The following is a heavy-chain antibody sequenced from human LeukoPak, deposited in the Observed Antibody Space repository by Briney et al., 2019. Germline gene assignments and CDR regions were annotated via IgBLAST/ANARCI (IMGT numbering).Heavy chain of an antibody. CDR1: GFTFSSYA. CDR3: ARDLGSYSGSYYVGT. Sequence: PGGSLRLSCAASGFTFSSYAISWVRQAPGQGLEWMGRIIPILGIANYAQKFQGRVTITADKSTSTAYMELSSLRSEDTAVYYCARDLGSYSGSYYVGTWGQGTLVTVSS. J-gene: IGHJ4*02. D-gene: IGHD1-26*01. CDR2: IIPILGIA. V-gene: IGHV1-69*04.